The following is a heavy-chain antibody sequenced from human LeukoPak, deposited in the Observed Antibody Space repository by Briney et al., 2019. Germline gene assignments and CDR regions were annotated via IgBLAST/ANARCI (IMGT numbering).Heavy chain of an antibody. V-gene: IGHV3-23*01. Sequence: PGASLRLSCAASGFTFSSYAMSWVRQAPGKGLEWVSAISGSGGSTYYADSVKGRFTISRDNSKNTLYLQMNSLRAEDTAVYYCAKDLKAYSGYDTYFDYWGQGTLVTVSS. CDR3: AKDLKAYSGYDTYFDY. CDR1: GFTFSSYA. CDR2: ISGSGGST. D-gene: IGHD5-12*01. J-gene: IGHJ4*02.